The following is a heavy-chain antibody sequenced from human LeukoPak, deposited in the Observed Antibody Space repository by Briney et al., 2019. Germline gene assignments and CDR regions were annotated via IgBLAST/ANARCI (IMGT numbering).Heavy chain of an antibody. D-gene: IGHD6-13*01. J-gene: IGHJ4*02. CDR2: IKRDGSEK. CDR3: ARSAAGLDY. V-gene: IGHV3-7*04. Sequence: PGGTLRLSCAASGFTFSDYWMGWVRQPPGKGLEWVANIKRDGSEKYYVDSVKARFTVSRDNAKNSLYLQMNSLRAEDTAIYYFARSAAGLDYWGQGTLVTVSS. CDR1: GFTFSDYW.